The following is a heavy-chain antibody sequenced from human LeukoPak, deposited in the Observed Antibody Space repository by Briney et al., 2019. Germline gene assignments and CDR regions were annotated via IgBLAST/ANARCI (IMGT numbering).Heavy chain of an antibody. V-gene: IGHV1-69*01. J-gene: IGHJ4*02. Sequence: GSSVKVSCKASGGTFSSYAISWVRQAPGQGLEWMGGIIRIFGTANYAQKFQGRVTITADESTSTAYMELSSLRSEDTAVYYCARRTTYVWGSYRSTSPFDYWGQGTLVTVSS. D-gene: IGHD3-16*02. CDR3: ARRTTYVWGSYRSTSPFDY. CDR2: IIRIFGTA. CDR1: GGTFSSYA.